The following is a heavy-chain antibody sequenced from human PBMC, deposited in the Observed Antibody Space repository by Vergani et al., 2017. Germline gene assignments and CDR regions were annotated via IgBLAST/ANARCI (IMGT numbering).Heavy chain of an antibody. CDR1: GYTFTGYY. D-gene: IGHD3-22*01. Sequence: QVQVVQSGAEVKKPGASVKVSCKASGYTFTGYYMHWVRQAPGQGLEWMGWINPNSGGTNYAQKFQGRVTMTRDTSISTAYMELSRLRSDDTAVYYCARQYYYDSSGYYFQHWGQGTLVTVSS. V-gene: IGHV1-2*02. J-gene: IGHJ1*01. CDR3: ARQYYYDSSGYYFQH. CDR2: INPNSGGT.